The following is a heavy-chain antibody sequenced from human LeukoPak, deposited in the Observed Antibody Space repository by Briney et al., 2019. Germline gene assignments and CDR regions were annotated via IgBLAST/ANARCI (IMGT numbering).Heavy chain of an antibody. J-gene: IGHJ4*02. D-gene: IGHD3-16*01. Sequence: GESLKISCQGSGYSFATYWIAWVRQMPGKGLEWVGIIFPSDSDTRYSPSFEGQVTLSADQSISTAYVQWSSLKTSDTAIYYCARLSARPSYGPTYFANWGPGTLVTVSS. CDR2: IFPSDSDT. CDR1: GYSFATYW. V-gene: IGHV5-51*01. CDR3: ARLSARPSYGPTYFAN.